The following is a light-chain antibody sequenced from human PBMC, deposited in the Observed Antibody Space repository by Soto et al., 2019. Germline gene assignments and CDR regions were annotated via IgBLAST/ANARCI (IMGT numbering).Light chain of an antibody. CDR1: QSINNW. Sequence: DIQMTQSPSTLSASVGDRVTITCRASQSINNWLAWYQQKPGKAPKLLIYKASTLETGVPSRFSGSGSGTEFTLTISSLQPDDFATYYCQQYNSYPIPFGQGTRLEIK. J-gene: IGKJ5*01. CDR3: QQYNSYPIP. V-gene: IGKV1-5*03. CDR2: KAS.